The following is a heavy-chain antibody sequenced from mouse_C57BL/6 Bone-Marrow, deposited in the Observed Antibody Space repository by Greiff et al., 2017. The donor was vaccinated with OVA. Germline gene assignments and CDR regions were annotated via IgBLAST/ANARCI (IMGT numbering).Heavy chain of an antibody. Sequence: EVHLVESGGGLVQPGGSLKLSCAASGFTFSDYYMYWVRQTPEKRLEWVAYISNVGGSTYYPDTVKGRFTISRDNAKNTLYLQVSLLKSEDTAMYYCARPTGPWFAYWGQGTLVTFAA. CDR1: GFTFSDYY. CDR2: ISNVGGST. CDR3: ARPTGPWFAY. D-gene: IGHD4-1*02. J-gene: IGHJ3*01. V-gene: IGHV5-12*01.